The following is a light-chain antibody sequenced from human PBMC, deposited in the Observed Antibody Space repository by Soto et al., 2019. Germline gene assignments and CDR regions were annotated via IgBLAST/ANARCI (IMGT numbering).Light chain of an antibody. CDR2: AGS. CDR1: QSLLHSNGYKY. J-gene: IGKJ1*01. V-gene: IGKV2-28*01. Sequence: EIVMTQSPLSLPVTPGESASISCRSSQSLLHSNGYKYLDWYLQKPGQSPQLXIHAGSKRESGVPDRFSGSGSGTDFTLKISRVEAEDVGVYYCMHTLQPNRTFGQGTKVDIK. CDR3: MHTLQPNRT.